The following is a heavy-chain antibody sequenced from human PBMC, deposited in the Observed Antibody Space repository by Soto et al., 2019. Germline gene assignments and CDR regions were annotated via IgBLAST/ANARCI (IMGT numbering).Heavy chain of an antibody. V-gene: IGHV4-59*01. J-gene: IGHJ3*02. CDR1: GGSISSYY. CDR3: ARERVVAATFGAFDI. CDR2: IYYSGST. D-gene: IGHD2-15*01. Sequence: QVQLQESGPGLVKPSETLSLTCTVSGGSISSYYWSWIRQPPGKGLEWIGYIYYSGSTNYNPSLKSRVTISVDTSKNQFSLKLSSVTAADTAVYYCARERVVAATFGAFDIWGQGTMVTVSS.